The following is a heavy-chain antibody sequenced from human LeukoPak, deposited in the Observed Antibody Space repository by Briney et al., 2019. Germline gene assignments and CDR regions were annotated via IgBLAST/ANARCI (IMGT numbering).Heavy chain of an antibody. CDR3: ARQTGSGLFILP. D-gene: IGHD3/OR15-3a*01. J-gene: IGHJ4*02. V-gene: IGHV4-39*07. Sequence: TSSETLSLTCSVSGGSISSNHYYWGWIRQPPGKGLEWIGCIYYSGSTYYNPSLKSRVAISVDTSKNQFSLKLNSVTAADTAVYYCARQTGSGLFILPGGQGTLVTVSS. CDR1: GGSISSNHYY. CDR2: IYYSGST.